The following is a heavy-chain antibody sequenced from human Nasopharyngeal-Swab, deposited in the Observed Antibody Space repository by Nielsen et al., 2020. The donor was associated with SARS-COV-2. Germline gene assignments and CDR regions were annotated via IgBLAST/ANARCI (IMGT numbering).Heavy chain of an antibody. V-gene: IGHV3-13*01. Sequence: GGALRLSCAASGFTFRSYDMHWVRQATGKGQEWVSAIGTAGDTYYPGSVKGRFTISRENAKNSLYLQMNSLRAGDTAVYYCARANLGYYYGSGSYAFDIWGQGTMVTVSS. CDR3: ARANLGYYYGSGSYAFDI. J-gene: IGHJ3*02. D-gene: IGHD3-10*01. CDR1: GFTFRSYD. CDR2: IGTAGDT.